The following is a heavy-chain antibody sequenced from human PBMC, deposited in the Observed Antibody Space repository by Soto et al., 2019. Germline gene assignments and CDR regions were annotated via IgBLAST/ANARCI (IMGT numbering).Heavy chain of an antibody. Sequence: SQTLSHTCAISGDSVSSNRASWNWIRQSPSGGLEWLGRTYYRSKWYNDYAVSVKSRITINPDTSKNQFSLQLNSVTPEDTAVYYCARVANLGEKRFDYWGQGTLVTVSS. D-gene: IGHD1-26*01. CDR1: GDSVSSNRAS. CDR3: ARVANLGEKRFDY. J-gene: IGHJ4*02. V-gene: IGHV6-1*01. CDR2: TYYRSKWYN.